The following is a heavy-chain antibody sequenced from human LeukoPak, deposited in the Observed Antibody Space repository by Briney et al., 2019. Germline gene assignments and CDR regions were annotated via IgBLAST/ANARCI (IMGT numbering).Heavy chain of an antibody. Sequence: SGGSLRVSCAASGFTFRNYWMGWVRQAPGKGLEWVANTKPDGSAEYYADSVRGRFTTSRDNANNFLYLQMNSLRAEVTAVYYSARDGGLNTNVDYWGQGTLVTVSS. V-gene: IGHV3-7*01. J-gene: IGHJ4*02. CDR3: ARDGGLNTNVDY. CDR1: GFTFRNYW. CDR2: TKPDGSAE. D-gene: IGHD2-15*01.